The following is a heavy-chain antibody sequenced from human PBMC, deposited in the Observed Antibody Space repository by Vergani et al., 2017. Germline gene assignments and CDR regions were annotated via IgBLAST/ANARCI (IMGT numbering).Heavy chain of an antibody. CDR2: VSGSSATP. D-gene: IGHD5-12*01. V-gene: IGHV3-23*01. J-gene: IGHJ4*02. CDR1: GLSFPGYA. Sequence: EVQLLESGGGLVQPGGSLRLSGEASGLSFPGYALTWVRKAPGKGLEWVSSVSGSSATPYYADSVKGRFIISRDNSKNTLHLQMNSLRADDTAVYYCTKGSRGYTGYFFDYWGQGTLATVSS. CDR3: TKGSRGYTGYFFDY.